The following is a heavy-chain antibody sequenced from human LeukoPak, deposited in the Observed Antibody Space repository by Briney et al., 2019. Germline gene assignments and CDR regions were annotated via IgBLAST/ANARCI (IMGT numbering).Heavy chain of an antibody. D-gene: IGHD3-10*01. CDR3: GRAAYGLGSNSPYYGMDV. J-gene: IGHJ6*02. Sequence: GGSLRLSCAASGFNFARYWMSWVRQAPGKGLEWVANIKEDGTEKDYVDSVKGRFTISRDNAMHSLFLQVNSLRAEDTAVYYCGRAAYGLGSNSPYYGMDVWGQGTTVMVSS. CDR2: IKEDGTEK. CDR1: GFNFARYW. V-gene: IGHV3-7*02.